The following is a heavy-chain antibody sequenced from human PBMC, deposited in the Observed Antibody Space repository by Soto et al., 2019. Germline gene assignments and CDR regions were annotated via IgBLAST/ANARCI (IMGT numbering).Heavy chain of an antibody. CDR2: ITPMFGTA. CDR3: AQTLGSAVAGPGRFDL. J-gene: IGHJ2*01. CDR1: GGTFSRYA. V-gene: IGHV1-69*12. Sequence: QVPLVQSGAEVEKPESSVKVSCKASGGTFSRYAISWVRQAPGQGLEWMGGITPMFGTANYAQKFQDRVTITADESTSTVHLELRRLRSEDTAVYYCAQTLGSAVAGPGRFDLWGRGTLVIVSS. D-gene: IGHD6-19*01.